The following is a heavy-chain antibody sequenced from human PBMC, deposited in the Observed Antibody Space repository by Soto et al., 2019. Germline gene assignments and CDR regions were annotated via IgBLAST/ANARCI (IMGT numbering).Heavy chain of an antibody. J-gene: IGHJ3*02. D-gene: IGHD3-10*01. CDR2: MNPNSGNT. CDR1: GYTFTSYD. Sequence: QVQLVQSGAGVKKPGASVKVSCKASGYTFTSYDINWVRQATGQGLEWMGWMNPNSGNTGYAQKFQGRVTMTRNTSISTAYMELSSLRSEDTAVYYCARGINYYASGDDAFDIWGQGTMVTVSS. V-gene: IGHV1-8*01. CDR3: ARGINYYASGDDAFDI.